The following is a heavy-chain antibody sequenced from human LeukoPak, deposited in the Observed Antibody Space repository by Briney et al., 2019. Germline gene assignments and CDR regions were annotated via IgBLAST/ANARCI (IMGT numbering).Heavy chain of an antibody. CDR2: IYNSGGT. CDR1: GGSISSSSYY. Sequence: PSETLSPTCTVSGGSISSSSYYWGWIRQPPGKGLEWIGSIYNSGGTHYNPSLKSRVTISVDTSKNQFPLKLSSVTAADTAVYYCARYAPSTMYDYWGQGILVTVSS. CDR3: ARYAPSTMYDY. V-gene: IGHV4-39*01. D-gene: IGHD2-2*01. J-gene: IGHJ4*02.